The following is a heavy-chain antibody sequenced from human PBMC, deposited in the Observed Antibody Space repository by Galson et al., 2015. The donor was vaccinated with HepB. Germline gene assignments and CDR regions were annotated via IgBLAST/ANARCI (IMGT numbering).Heavy chain of an antibody. J-gene: IGHJ6*02. V-gene: IGHV3-30*04. CDR3: ARDRDRNSGSYLSHYYYYGMDV. CDR1: GFTFSSYA. D-gene: IGHD1-26*01. Sequence: SLRLSCAASGFTFSSYAMHWVRQAPGKGLEWVAVISYDGSNKYYADSVKGRFTISRDNSKNTLYLQMNSLRAEDTAVYYCARDRDRNSGSYLSHYYYYGMDVWGQGTTVTVSS. CDR2: ISYDGSNK.